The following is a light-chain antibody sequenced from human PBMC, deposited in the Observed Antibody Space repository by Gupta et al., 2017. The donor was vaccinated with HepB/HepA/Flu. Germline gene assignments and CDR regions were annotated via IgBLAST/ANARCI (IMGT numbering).Light chain of an antibody. Sequence: QSALTQPASVSGSPGQSITISCTGTRSDVGSYNLVSWYQQHPGKAPKLMIYEVNKWPSGVSKRFSGSKSGNTASLTISGLQAEDEADYYCCSDASTTVVFGGGTKLTVL. J-gene: IGLJ2*01. CDR1: RSDVGSYNL. CDR3: CSDASTTVV. V-gene: IGLV2-23*02. CDR2: EVN.